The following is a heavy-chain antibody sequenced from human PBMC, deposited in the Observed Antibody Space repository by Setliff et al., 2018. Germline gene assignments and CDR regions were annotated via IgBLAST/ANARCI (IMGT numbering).Heavy chain of an antibody. CDR1: GGSMTSYY. CDR3: ARSLGSGSYYNSRPFYSDY. D-gene: IGHD3-10*01. CDR2: VHYSGDS. Sequence: SETLSLTCTVSGGSMTSYYWSWIRQSPWKGLEWIGYVHYSGDSNYNPSLKSRVTMSVDTSKNQFSLKLSSVTAADTAVYFCARSLGSGSYYNSRPFYSDYWGQGTLVTVSS. J-gene: IGHJ4*02. V-gene: IGHV4-59*08.